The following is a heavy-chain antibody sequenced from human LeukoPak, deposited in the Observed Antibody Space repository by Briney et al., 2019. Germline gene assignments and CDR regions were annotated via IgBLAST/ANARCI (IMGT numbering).Heavy chain of an antibody. D-gene: IGHD1-26*01. CDR3: AREGYVSGSYYIIDY. Sequence: ASVKVSCKASGYTFTSYYMHWVRQAPGQGLEWMGIINPSGGSTSYAQKFQGRVTMTRDTSTSTVYMELSSLRSEDTAVYYCAREGYVSGSYYIIDYWAREPWSPSPQ. J-gene: IGHJ4*02. V-gene: IGHV1-46*01. CDR2: INPSGGST. CDR1: GYTFTSYY.